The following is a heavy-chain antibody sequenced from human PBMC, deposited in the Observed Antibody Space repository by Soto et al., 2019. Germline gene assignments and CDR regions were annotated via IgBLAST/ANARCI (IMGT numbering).Heavy chain of an antibody. J-gene: IGHJ6*02. CDR2: INHSGST. CDR3: ARGDYRGVNYYYYYGMDV. CDR1: GGSFGGYY. V-gene: IGHV4-34*01. D-gene: IGHD4-4*01. Sequence: SETLSLTCAVYGGSFGGYYWSWIRQPPGKGLEWIGEINHSGSTNYNPSLKSRVTISVDTSKNQFSLKLSSVTAADTAVYYCARGDYRGVNYYYYYGMDVWGQGTTVTVSS.